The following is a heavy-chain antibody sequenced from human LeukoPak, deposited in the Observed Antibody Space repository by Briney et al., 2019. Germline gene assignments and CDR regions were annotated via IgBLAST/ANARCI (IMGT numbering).Heavy chain of an antibody. V-gene: IGHV4-59*01. CDR1: GGSISSYY. D-gene: IGHD2-2*01. Sequence: SETLSLTCTVSGGSISSYYWSWIRQPPGKGLEWIGYIYYSGSTNYNPSLKSRVTISVDTSKNQFSLKLSSVTAADTAVYYCARDLGYCSSTSCSLIYYYGMDVWGHGTTVSVSS. J-gene: IGHJ6*02. CDR3: ARDLGYCSSTSCSLIYYYGMDV. CDR2: IYYSGST.